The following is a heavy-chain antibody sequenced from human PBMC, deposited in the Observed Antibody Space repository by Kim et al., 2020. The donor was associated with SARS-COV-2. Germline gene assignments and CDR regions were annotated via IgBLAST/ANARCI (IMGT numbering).Heavy chain of an antibody. CDR2: IYYSGST. CDR1: GGSISSGGYY. D-gene: IGHD2-2*02. J-gene: IGHJ4*02. Sequence: SETLSLTCTVSGGSISSGGYYWSWIRQHPGKGLEWIGYIYYSGSTYYNPSLKSRVTISVDTSKNQFSLKLSSVTAADTAVYYCARVFHPGSLYGEFDYWGQGTLVTVSS. CDR3: ARVFHPGSLYGEFDY. V-gene: IGHV4-31*03.